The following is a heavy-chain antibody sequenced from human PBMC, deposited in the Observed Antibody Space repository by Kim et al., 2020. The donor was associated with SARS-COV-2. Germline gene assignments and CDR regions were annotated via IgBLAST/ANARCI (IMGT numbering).Heavy chain of an antibody. CDR3: AKDIYCSGGSCYSPLDY. D-gene: IGHD2-15*01. Sequence: VKGRFTISRDNSKNTLYLQMNSLRAEDTAVYYCAKDIYCSGGSCYSPLDYWGQGTLVTVSS. V-gene: IGHV3-30*02. J-gene: IGHJ4*02.